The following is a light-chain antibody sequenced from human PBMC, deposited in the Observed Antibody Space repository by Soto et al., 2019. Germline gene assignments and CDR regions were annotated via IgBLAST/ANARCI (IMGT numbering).Light chain of an antibody. V-gene: IGLV2-14*01. Sequence: QSVLTQPASVSGSPGQPITISCTGTSSDVGAYNYVSWYQLHPGKAPKLMIYVVNNRPSGVSHRFSGSKSGNTASLTFSGLQPEDEADYYCSSYASSGAVVFGGGTKLTVL. CDR2: VVN. CDR1: SSDVGAYNY. CDR3: SSYASSGAVV. J-gene: IGLJ3*02.